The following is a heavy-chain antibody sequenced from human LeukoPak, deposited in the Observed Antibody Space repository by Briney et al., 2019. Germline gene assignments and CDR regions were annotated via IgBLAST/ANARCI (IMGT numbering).Heavy chain of an antibody. CDR3: AKVLVPAAMTRTYYYYYYYMDV. CDR1: GFTFSSYG. D-gene: IGHD2-2*01. J-gene: IGHJ6*03. Sequence: GGSLRLSCAASGFTFSSYGIHWVRQAPGKGLEWVAFIRYDGSSKYYADSVKGRFTISRDNSKNTLYLQMNSLRPEDTAVYYCAKVLVPAAMTRTYYYYYYYMDVWGKGTTVTVSS. CDR2: IRYDGSSK. V-gene: IGHV3-30*02.